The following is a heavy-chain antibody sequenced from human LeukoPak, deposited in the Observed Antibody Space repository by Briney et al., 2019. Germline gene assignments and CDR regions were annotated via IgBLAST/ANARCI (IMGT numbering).Heavy chain of an antibody. CDR2: ISGSGGST. CDR1: GFTFSSYA. Sequence: PGGSLGLSCAASGFTFSSYAMSWVRQAPGKGLEWVSAISGSGGSTYYADSVKGRFTISRDNSKNTLYLQMNSLRAEDTAVYYCAKDSSPVSVVPASKSGFDPWGQGTLVTVSS. D-gene: IGHD2-2*01. J-gene: IGHJ5*02. CDR3: AKDSSPVSVVPASKSGFDP. V-gene: IGHV3-23*01.